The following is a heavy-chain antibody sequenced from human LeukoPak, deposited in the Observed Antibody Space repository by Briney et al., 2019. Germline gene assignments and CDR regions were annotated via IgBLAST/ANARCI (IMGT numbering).Heavy chain of an antibody. CDR2: IHHSGST. J-gene: IGHJ6*03. V-gene: IGHV4-4*02. CDR3: ARAPYYYYMDV. CDR1: GGSISSSSW. Sequence: SGTLSLTCAVSGGSISSSSWWSWVRPPPGKGPEWIGEIHHSGSTNLNPSLKSRVTMSVDNAKNQFSLKLSSVTAADTAVYYCARAPYYYYMDVWGKGTTVTVSS.